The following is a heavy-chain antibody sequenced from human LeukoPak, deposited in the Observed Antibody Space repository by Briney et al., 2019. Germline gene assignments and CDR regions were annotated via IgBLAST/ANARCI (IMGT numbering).Heavy chain of an antibody. CDR3: ATDQPSTVTPPYFDY. Sequence: ASVKVSCKVSGYTLTELSMHWVRQAPGKGLEWMGGFDPEDGETIYAQKFQGRVTMTEDTPTDTAYMELSSLRSEDTAVYYCATDQPSTVTPPYFDYWGQGTLVTVSS. CDR2: FDPEDGET. CDR1: GYTLTELS. J-gene: IGHJ4*02. V-gene: IGHV1-24*01. D-gene: IGHD4-17*01.